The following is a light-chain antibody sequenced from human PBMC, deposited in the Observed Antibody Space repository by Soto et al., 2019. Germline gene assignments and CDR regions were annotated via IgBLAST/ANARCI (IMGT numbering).Light chain of an antibody. Sequence: QSVLTQPRSVSGSPGQSVTISCTGTSSDVGGYNYVSWYQQHPGKAPKLLIYDVSMRPSGVPDRFAGSKSGITASLTISGLQSEDEADYYCCSYAGSYSFVFGTGTKLTVL. J-gene: IGLJ1*01. V-gene: IGLV2-11*01. CDR2: DVS. CDR3: CSYAGSYSFV. CDR1: SSDVGGYNY.